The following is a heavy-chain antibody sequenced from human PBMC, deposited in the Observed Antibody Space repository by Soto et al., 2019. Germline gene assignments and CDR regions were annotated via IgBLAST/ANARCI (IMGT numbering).Heavy chain of an antibody. CDR2: ISSSSSTI. CDR1: GFTFSSYS. D-gene: IGHD6-19*01. J-gene: IGHJ6*02. CDR3: ARVSEGYSSGFCYYGMDV. Sequence: GGSLRLSCAASGFTFSSYSMNWVRQAPGKGLEWVSYISSSSSTIYYADSVKGRFTISRDNAKNSLYLQMNSLRDEDTAVYYCARVSEGYSSGFCYYGMDVWGQGTTVTVSS. V-gene: IGHV3-48*02.